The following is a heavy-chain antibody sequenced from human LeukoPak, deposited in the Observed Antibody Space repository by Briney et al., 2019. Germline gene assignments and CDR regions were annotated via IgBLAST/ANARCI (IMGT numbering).Heavy chain of an antibody. CDR1: GFTFTYYA. Sequence: GRSLRLSCAASGFTFTYYAMHWVRQAPGKGLEWVSVVSNDGSNQDYTDSVKGRFIISRDDSKSTVYLQMNSLRAEDTAVYYCARTLDRSYYDFWSGYWGDFDYWGQGTLVTVSS. D-gene: IGHD3-3*01. V-gene: IGHV3-30-3*01. CDR3: ARTLDRSYYDFWSGYWGDFDY. CDR2: VSNDGSNQ. J-gene: IGHJ4*02.